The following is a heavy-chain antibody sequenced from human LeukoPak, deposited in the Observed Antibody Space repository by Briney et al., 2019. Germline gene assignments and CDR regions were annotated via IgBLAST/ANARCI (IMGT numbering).Heavy chain of an antibody. CDR2: ISWNSGSI. CDR1: GFTFDDYA. D-gene: IGHD6-13*01. Sequence: GGSLRLSCAASGFTFDDYAMHWVRQAPGKGLEWVSGISWNSGSIGYANSVKGRFTISRDNAKNSLYLQMNSLSAEDTALYYCVMAAAGTPYYFDYWGQGTLVTVSS. J-gene: IGHJ4*02. CDR3: VMAAAGTPYYFDY. V-gene: IGHV3-9*01.